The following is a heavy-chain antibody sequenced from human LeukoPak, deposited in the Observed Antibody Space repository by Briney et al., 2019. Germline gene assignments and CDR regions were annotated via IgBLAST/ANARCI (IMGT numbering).Heavy chain of an antibody. CDR1: GFTFSNAW. V-gene: IGHV3-53*01. J-gene: IGHJ4*02. D-gene: IGHD6-19*01. CDR3: AKRNPYSSGWYPFDF. Sequence: TGGSLRLSCVASGFTFSNAWMNWVRQAPGKGLEWVSVIYSGGSTYYADSLKGRFTISRDNSKNTLYLQMNSLRAEDTAVYYCAKRNPYSSGWYPFDFWGQGTLVTVSS. CDR2: IYSGGST.